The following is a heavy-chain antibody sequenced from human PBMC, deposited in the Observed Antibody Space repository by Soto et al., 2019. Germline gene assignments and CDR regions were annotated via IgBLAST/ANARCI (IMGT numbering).Heavy chain of an antibody. J-gene: IGHJ6*03. CDR2: ISGSGGST. V-gene: IGHV3-23*01. CDR3: AKDPLSYYYYYMDV. D-gene: IGHD3-9*01. Sequence: EVQLLESGGGLVQPGGSLRLSCAASGFTFSSYAMNWVRQGPGKGLEWVSAISGSGGSTYYADSVKGRFTISRDNSKNTLYLQMNSLRAEDTAVYYCAKDPLSYYYYYMDVWGKGTTVTVSS. CDR1: GFTFSSYA.